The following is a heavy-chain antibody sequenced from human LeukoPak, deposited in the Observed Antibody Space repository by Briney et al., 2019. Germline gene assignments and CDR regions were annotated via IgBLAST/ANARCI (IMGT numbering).Heavy chain of an antibody. D-gene: IGHD2-21*02. CDR1: SGSICSGDYY. CDR2: IYYTGTT. CDR3: ARENKVTFYGMDV. Sequence: SQTLSLTCTVSSGSICSGDYYWSWIRQPPGTGLEWIGYIYYTGTTYYNPSLKSRVTISVDTSKNQFSLNLTSVTAADTAVYYCARENKVTFYGMDVWGKGPTVTV. J-gene: IGHJ6*04. V-gene: IGHV4-30-4*08.